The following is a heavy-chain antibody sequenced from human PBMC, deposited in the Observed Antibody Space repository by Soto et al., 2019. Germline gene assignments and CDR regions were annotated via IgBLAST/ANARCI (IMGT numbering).Heavy chain of an antibody. V-gene: IGHV3-9*01. CDR1: GFTFDDYA. Sequence: PVGSLRLSCAASGFTFDDYAMHWVRQAPGKGLEWVSGISWNSGSIGYADSVKGRFTISRDNAKNSLYLQMNSLRAEDTALYYCAKATAAAGTGSFDYWGQGTLVTVS. D-gene: IGHD6-13*01. CDR2: ISWNSGSI. J-gene: IGHJ4*02. CDR3: AKATAAAGTGSFDY.